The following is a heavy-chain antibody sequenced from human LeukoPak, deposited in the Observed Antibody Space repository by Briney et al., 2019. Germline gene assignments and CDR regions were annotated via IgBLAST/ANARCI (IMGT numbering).Heavy chain of an antibody. CDR1: GGTFSSYA. V-gene: IGHV1-69*04. Sequence: ASVKVSCKASGGTFSSYAISWVRQAPGQGLEWMGRIIPILGIANYAQKFQGRVTMTRDTSTSTVYMELSSLRSEDTAVYYCARDLGPKNGTPDYYYYGMDVWGQGTTVTVSS. J-gene: IGHJ6*02. CDR2: IIPILGIA. CDR3: ARDLGPKNGTPDYYYYGMDV. D-gene: IGHD1-1*01.